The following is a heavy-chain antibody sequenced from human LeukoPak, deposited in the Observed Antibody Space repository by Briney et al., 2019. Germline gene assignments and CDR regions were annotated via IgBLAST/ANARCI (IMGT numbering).Heavy chain of an antibody. CDR1: GYTFTSYG. D-gene: IGHD2-15*01. CDR3: ARVICSGDRCYPPSAVDI. CDR2: ISAYNGNT. V-gene: IGHV1-18*01. Sequence: ASVKVSCKASGYTFTSYGISWVRQAPGQGLEWMGWISAYNGNTNYAQKLQGRITMTTDTSTSTAYMELRSLRSDDTAVYYCARVICSGDRCYPPSAVDIWGQGTVVTVSS. J-gene: IGHJ3*02.